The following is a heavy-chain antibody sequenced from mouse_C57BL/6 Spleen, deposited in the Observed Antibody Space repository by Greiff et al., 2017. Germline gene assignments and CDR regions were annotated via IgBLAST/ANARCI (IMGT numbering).Heavy chain of an antibody. D-gene: IGHD1-1*01. J-gene: IGHJ4*01. V-gene: IGHV1-82*01. CDR2: IYPGDGDT. Sequence: VQLQQSGPELVKPGASVKISCKASGYAFSSSWMNWVKQRPGKGLEWIGRIYPGDGDTNYNGKFKGKATLTADKSSSTAYMQLSSLTSEDSVVYFCARRVTTDAMDYWGQGTSVTVSS. CDR3: ARRVTTDAMDY. CDR1: GYAFSSSW.